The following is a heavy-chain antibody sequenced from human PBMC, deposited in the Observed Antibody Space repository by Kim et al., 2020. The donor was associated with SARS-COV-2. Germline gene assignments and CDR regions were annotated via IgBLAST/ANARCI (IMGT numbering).Heavy chain of an antibody. CDR2: FDPEDGET. CDR1: GYTLTELS. J-gene: IGHJ5*02. D-gene: IGHD3-10*01. Sequence: ASVKVSCKVSGYTLTELSMHWVRQAPGKGLEWMGGFDPEDGETIYAQKFQGRVTMTEDTSTDTAYMDLSSLRSEDTAVYYCATDLELYYYGSGSYAGFDPWGQGTLVTVSS. V-gene: IGHV1-24*01. CDR3: ATDLELYYYGSGSYAGFDP.